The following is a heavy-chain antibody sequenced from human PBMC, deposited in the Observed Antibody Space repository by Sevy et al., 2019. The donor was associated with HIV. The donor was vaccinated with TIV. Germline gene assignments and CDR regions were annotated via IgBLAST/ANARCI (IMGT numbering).Heavy chain of an antibody. CDR3: AKLVRGSREDY. Sequence: GGSLRLSCAASGFTFSSYAMSWVRQAPGKGLEWVSAFSGSGGSTYYADSVKGRFTISRGNSKNTLYLKMNSLRAEDTAVYYCAKLVRGSREDYWGQGTLVTVSA. CDR1: GFTFSSYA. J-gene: IGHJ4*02. D-gene: IGHD6-13*01. CDR2: FSGSGGST. V-gene: IGHV3-23*01.